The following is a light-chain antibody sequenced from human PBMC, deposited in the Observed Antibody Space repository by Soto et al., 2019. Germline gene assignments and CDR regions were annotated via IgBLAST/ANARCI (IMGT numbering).Light chain of an antibody. Sequence: EIVLTQSPGTLSLSPGERATLSCRAGQSVSSSYLAWYQQKPGQTPRLLIYGASSRATGIPDRFSGSGSGKDFTLTISRLEPEDFALYYCQQYGSSPYTFGQGTKLEIK. CDR1: QSVSSSY. J-gene: IGKJ2*01. V-gene: IGKV3-20*01. CDR3: QQYGSSPYT. CDR2: GAS.